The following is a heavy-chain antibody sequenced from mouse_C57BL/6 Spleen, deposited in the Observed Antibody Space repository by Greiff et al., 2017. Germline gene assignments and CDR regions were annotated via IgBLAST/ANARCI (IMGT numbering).Heavy chain of an antibody. D-gene: IGHD2-4*01. CDR2: IDPNDGGT. Sequence: QVQLQQPGAELVKPGASVKLSCKASGYTFTSYWMHWVKQSPGRGLAWIGRIDPNDGGTKYNEKFKSKATLTVAKPSGTAYMQLSSLTAADAAVYYSGRGRDYGTFDCWGQGTTLTVSS. J-gene: IGHJ2*01. CDR1: GYTFTSYW. V-gene: IGHV1-72*01. CDR3: GRGRDYGTFDC.